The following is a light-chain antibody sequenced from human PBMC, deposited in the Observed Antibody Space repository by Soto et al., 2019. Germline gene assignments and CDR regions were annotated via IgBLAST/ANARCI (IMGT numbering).Light chain of an antibody. CDR3: QQFNSFPIT. CDR1: QGISSA. V-gene: IGKV1-13*02. CDR2: DAS. Sequence: AIQLTQSPSSLSASVGDRVTITCRASQGISSALAWYRQKKGKAPKPLISDASSLESGVPSRFSGSGSGTDFTLTISSLQPEDVATYYGQQFNSFPITCGQGTRLEIK. J-gene: IGKJ5*01.